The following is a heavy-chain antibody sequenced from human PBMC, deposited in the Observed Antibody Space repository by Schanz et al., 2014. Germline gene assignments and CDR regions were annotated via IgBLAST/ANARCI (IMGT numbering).Heavy chain of an antibody. J-gene: IGHJ3*02. D-gene: IGHD1-20*01. CDR1: GYTFTAYY. V-gene: IGHV1-2*02. CDR2: INPNSGGT. Sequence: QVQLVQSGAEVKKPGASVKVSCKTSGYTFTAYYMHWVRQAPGQGLEWMGWINPNSGGTTYAQKFQGRVTMTTDTSISKGYMELSRLTSDDTAVYYCARGSNITGATTAFEIWGQGTMVTVSS. CDR3: ARGSNITGATTAFEI.